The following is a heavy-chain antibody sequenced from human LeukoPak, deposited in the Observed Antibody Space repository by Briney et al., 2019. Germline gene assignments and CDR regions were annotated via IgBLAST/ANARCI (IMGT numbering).Heavy chain of an antibody. J-gene: IGHJ4*02. D-gene: IGHD3-3*02. CDR1: GFIFSGYS. V-gene: IGHV3-48*02. Sequence: PGGSLRLSCAASGFIFSGYSMNWVRQAPGKGLEWVSYISSSSSTLYYADSVKGRFTISRDNAKNSLYLQMNSLRDEDTAVYYCAKDGIFGVVLDYFDYWGQGTLVTVSS. CDR2: ISSSSSTL. CDR3: AKDGIFGVVLDYFDY.